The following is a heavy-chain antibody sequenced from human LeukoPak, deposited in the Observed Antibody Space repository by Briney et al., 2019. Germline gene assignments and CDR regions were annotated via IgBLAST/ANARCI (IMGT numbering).Heavy chain of an antibody. J-gene: IGHJ6*03. CDR3: AKNAGGYYGSGLTYYYYYYMDV. CDR1: GFTFSSYG. D-gene: IGHD3-10*01. V-gene: IGHV3-23*01. Sequence: PGGSLRLSCAASGFTFSSYGMSWVRQAPGKGLEWVSAISGSGGSTYYADSVKGRFTISRDNSKNTLYLQMNSLRAEDTAVYYCAKNAGGYYGSGLTYYYYYYMDVWGKGTTVTISS. CDR2: ISGSGGST.